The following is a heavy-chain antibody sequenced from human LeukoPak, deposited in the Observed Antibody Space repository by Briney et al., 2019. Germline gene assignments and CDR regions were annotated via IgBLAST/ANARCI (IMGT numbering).Heavy chain of an antibody. CDR3: PRDLSPDSSAYSVLDY. CDR2: INPSGGST. J-gene: IGHJ4*02. D-gene: IGHD3-22*01. Sequence: GASVQVSCKASGYTFTRYYMHWVRQAPGQGLEWMGIINPSGGSTSYAQKFQGRVTMTRDMSTSTVYMELSSLSSEDTAVYYCPRDLSPDSSAYSVLDYWGQGTLVSVSS. CDR1: GYTFTRYY. V-gene: IGHV1-46*01.